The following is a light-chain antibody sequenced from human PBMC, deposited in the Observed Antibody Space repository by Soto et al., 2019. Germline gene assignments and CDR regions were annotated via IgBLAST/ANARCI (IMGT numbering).Light chain of an antibody. CDR2: AAS. CDR3: QQSYSTTWT. Sequence: DIQMTRSPSSLSASVGDRVTITCRASQGISTYLNWYQQKPGKAPKLLIYAASSLQSGVPSRFSGSGSETDFTLTISSLQPEHFATYSCQQSYSTTWTFGQGTKVEIK. CDR1: QGISTY. V-gene: IGKV1-39*01. J-gene: IGKJ1*01.